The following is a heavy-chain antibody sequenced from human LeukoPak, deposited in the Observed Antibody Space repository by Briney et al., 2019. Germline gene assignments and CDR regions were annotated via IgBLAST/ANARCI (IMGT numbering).Heavy chain of an antibody. V-gene: IGHV1-2*02. CDR2: INPNGGGT. J-gene: IGHJ5*02. Sequence: GASVKVSCKTSGYNFIDYYVYWVRQAPGQRLEWMGWINPNGGGTNYAQKFQGRVTMTRDTSITTAYMELSSLRSDDTAVYFCAQDLAYGDPPSGFDPWGQGTLVTVSS. CDR3: AQDLAYGDPPSGFDP. CDR1: GYNFIDYY. D-gene: IGHD4-17*01.